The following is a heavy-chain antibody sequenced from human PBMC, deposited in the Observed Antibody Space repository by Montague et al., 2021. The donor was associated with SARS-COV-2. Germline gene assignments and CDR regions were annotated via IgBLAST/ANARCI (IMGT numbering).Heavy chain of an antibody. CDR3: ARWDPQTLTVISLRGKSANDY. V-gene: IGHV4-34*01. D-gene: IGHD4-11*01. Sequence: SETLSLTCAVYGESFSGFFWSWIRQPPGKGLEWIAEINDRGVTNYNYNPSLGSRVTISADTSKNQFSLKLRSVTAADTAVYYCARWDPQTLTVISLRGKSANDYWGQGTLVTFSS. CDR2: INDRGVTNY. CDR1: GESFSGFF. J-gene: IGHJ4*02.